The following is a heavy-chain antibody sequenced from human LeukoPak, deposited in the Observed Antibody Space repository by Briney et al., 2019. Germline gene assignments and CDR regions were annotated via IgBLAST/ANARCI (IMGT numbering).Heavy chain of an antibody. J-gene: IGHJ3*02. Sequence: QPGGSLRLSRAASGFTLSSYDMHWVREAPGRGVEWCSANGIAGDTYYPDSVKGPFTISRENAKHSMYLQMNSLKDGDTAVYYCIRGGIQVSGIDAFDIWGQGTMVTVSS. CDR3: IRGGIQVSGIDAFDI. CDR2: NGIAGDT. CDR1: GFTLSSYD. V-gene: IGHV3-13*01. D-gene: IGHD5/OR15-5a*01.